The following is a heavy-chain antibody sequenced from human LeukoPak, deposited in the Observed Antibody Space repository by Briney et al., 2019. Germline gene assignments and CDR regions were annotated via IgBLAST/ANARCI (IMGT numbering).Heavy chain of an antibody. CDR3: ARDLVAGIEGYFDY. D-gene: IGHD6-19*01. CDR1: GYTFTSYG. CDR2: ISAYNGNT. Sequence: ASVKVACKAPGYTFTSYGISCVRQAPGQGLEWMGWISAYNGNTNYAQKLQGRVTMTTDTSTSTAYMELRSLRSDDTAVYYCARDLVAGIEGYFDYWGQGTLVIVSS. V-gene: IGHV1-18*01. J-gene: IGHJ4*02.